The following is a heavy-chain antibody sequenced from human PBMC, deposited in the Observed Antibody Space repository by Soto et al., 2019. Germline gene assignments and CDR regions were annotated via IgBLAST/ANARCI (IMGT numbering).Heavy chain of an antibody. J-gene: IGHJ4*02. Sequence: EVHLLESGGGLVQPGESLRLSCVASGFSFSSYGMSWVRQAPGKGLEWASIISGSGDAKYYADSVKGRFTISRDNSKNTMYLQMDHPRAEETGVYYCAKDFDSDETSHGPNDYWGQGTLVTVSS. CDR1: GFSFSSYG. V-gene: IGHV3-23*01. CDR3: AKDFDSDETSHGPNDY. D-gene: IGHD3-22*01. CDR2: ISGSGDAK.